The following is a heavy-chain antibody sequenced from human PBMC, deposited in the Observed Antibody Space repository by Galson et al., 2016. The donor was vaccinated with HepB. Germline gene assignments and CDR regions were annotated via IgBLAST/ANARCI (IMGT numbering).Heavy chain of an antibody. D-gene: IGHD1-1*01. Sequence: SLRLSCAASGFVSSNFGLSWVRQAPGKGLEWVASISPRRTTYYSDSVQGRFTISRDNSNNTLYLQMNGLRAEDTAVYYCAKERLVRRIFDHWGQGTLLTVSS. CDR1: GFVSSNFG. CDR3: AKERLVRRIFDH. J-gene: IGHJ4*02. V-gene: IGHV3-23*01. CDR2: ISPRRTT.